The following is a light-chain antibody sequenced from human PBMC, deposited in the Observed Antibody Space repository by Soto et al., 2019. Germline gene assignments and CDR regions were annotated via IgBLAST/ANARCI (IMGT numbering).Light chain of an antibody. J-gene: IGKJ1*01. V-gene: IGKV3-11*01. CDR1: QSVSTY. Sequence: EIVLTQSPATLSLSPGERDTLSCRASQSVSTYLAWYQQKPGQAPRLLIYDASTRATVIPARFSGSGSGTDFTLTISSLEPEDFAIYYCHQRSNWPTFGQGTKVEIK. CDR2: DAS. CDR3: HQRSNWPT.